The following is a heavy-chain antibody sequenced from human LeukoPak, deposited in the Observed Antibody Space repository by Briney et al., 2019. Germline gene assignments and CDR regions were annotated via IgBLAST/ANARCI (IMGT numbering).Heavy chain of an antibody. CDR3: AAVYYDILTGYYRVRAFDT. CDR1: GYSISSGYY. CDR2: IYHSGST. D-gene: IGHD3-9*01. Sequence: SETLSLTCAVSGYSISSGYYWGWIRQPPGKGLEWIGSIYHSGSTYYNPSLKSRVTISVDTSKNQFSLKLSSVTAADTAVYYCAAVYYDILTGYYRVRAFDTWGQGTMVTVSS. V-gene: IGHV4-38-2*01. J-gene: IGHJ3*02.